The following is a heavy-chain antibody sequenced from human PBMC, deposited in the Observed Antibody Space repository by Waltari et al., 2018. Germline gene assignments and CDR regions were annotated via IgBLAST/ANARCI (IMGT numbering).Heavy chain of an antibody. Sequence: EVQLVESGGGLVQPGGSLRRSCAAAGISFGSFWRTWVRQAPGKGLEWVANIKQDGSEEYYVDSVKGRFTISKDNAKNSLYLQMNSLRAEDTAVYFCARERRGQSGWYYFDFWGQGSLVTVSS. CDR1: GISFGSFW. J-gene: IGHJ4*02. D-gene: IGHD6-19*01. V-gene: IGHV3-7*01. CDR2: IKQDGSEE. CDR3: ARERRGQSGWYYFDF.